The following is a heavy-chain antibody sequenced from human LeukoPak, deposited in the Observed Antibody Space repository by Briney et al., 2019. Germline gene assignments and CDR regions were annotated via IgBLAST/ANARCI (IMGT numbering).Heavy chain of an antibody. CDR1: GFSLSTSGVG. J-gene: IGHJ5*02. V-gene: IGHV2-5*01. D-gene: IGHD6-13*01. CDR3: AHSRYGSSSWYVAAVWFDP. CDR2: IYWNDDK. Sequence: SGPTLVNPTQALTLTCTFSGFSLSTSGVGVGWIRQPPGKALEWLALIYWNDDKRYSPSLKSRLTITKDTSKNQVVLTMTNMDPVDTATYYCAHSRYGSSSWYVAAVWFDPWGQGTLVTVSS.